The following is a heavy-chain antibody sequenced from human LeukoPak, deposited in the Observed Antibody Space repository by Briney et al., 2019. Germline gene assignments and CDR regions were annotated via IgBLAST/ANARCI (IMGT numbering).Heavy chain of an antibody. Sequence: GGSLRLSCAASGFTFTDYYMSWIRQAPGKGLEWVSYISSSGSSIYSADSVKGRFTISRDNSKNTLYLQMNSLRAEDTAVYYCATATTPAAGTTGYYYGMDVWGQGTTVTVSS. CDR3: ATATTPAAGTTGYYYGMDV. D-gene: IGHD6-13*01. J-gene: IGHJ6*02. CDR1: GFTFTDYY. CDR2: ISSSGSSI. V-gene: IGHV3-11*01.